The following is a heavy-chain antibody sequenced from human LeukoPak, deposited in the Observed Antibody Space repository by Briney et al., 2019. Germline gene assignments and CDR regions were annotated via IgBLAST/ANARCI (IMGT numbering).Heavy chain of an antibody. V-gene: IGHV3-30-3*01. CDR2: ISYDGSNK. D-gene: IGHD6-19*01. CDR3: ARDGPAVAGTWYFDY. CDR1: GFTFSSYA. Sequence: PGGSLRLSCAASGFTFSSYAMHWVRQAPGKGLEWVAVISYDGSNKYYADSVKGRFTISRDNSKNTLYLQMNSLRAEDTAVYYCARDGPAVAGTWYFDYWGQGTLVTVSS. J-gene: IGHJ4*02.